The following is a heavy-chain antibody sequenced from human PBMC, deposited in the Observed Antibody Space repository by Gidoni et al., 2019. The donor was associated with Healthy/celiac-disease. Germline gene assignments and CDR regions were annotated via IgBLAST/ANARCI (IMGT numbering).Heavy chain of an antibody. CDR1: GFTFSSSS. J-gene: IGHJ4*02. D-gene: IGHD3-10*01. Sequence: QPSGSLRLSCAASGFTFSSSSMSWVRQASGKGLEWVSAISGSGGSTYYADSVKGRFTISRDNSKNTLYLQMNSLRAEDTAVYYCAKALNYYGSGSYYLFDYWGQGTLVTVSS. V-gene: IGHV3-23*01. CDR3: AKALNYYGSGSYYLFDY. CDR2: ISGSGGST.